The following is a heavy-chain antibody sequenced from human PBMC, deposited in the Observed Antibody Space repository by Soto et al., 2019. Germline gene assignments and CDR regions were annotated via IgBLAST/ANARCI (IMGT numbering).Heavy chain of an antibody. J-gene: IGHJ6*02. D-gene: IGHD2-15*01. CDR3: ARGGYCSGGSCFYYYYGMDV. V-gene: IGHV3-33*01. Sequence: GGSLRLSCAASGFTFSSYGMHWVRQAPGKGLEWVAVIWYDGSNKYYADSVKGRFTISRDNSKNTLYLQMNSLRAEDTAVYYCARGGYCSGGSCFYYYYGMDVWGQGTTVTV. CDR1: GFTFSSYG. CDR2: IWYDGSNK.